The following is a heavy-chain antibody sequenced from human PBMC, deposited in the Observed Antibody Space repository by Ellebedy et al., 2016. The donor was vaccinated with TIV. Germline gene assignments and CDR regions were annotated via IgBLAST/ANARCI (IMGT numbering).Heavy chain of an antibody. CDR1: GFSFSTYA. CDR3: AKELVSRDSLSFDY. CDR2: IGSRSEYK. D-gene: IGHD3-9*01. V-gene: IGHV3-23*01. J-gene: IGHJ4*02. Sequence: PGGSLRLSCAASGFSFSTYAMAWVRQAPGKGLEWLSAIGSRSEYKCYTDSVKGRFTIVRDNSKNTLWLQMYSLRDEDTAVYYCAKELVSRDSLSFDYWGLGTLVTVTS.